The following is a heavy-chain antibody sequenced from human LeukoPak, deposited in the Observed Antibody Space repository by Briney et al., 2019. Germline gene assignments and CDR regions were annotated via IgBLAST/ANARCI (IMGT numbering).Heavy chain of an antibody. Sequence: GGSLRLSCAASGFTFSSYAMHWVRQAPGKGLEWVSSMSGSGGNYADSVKGRFTISRDNSKNTLYLQMNSLRAEDTAVYYCAKSRLPYDSSGYYSFDYWGQGTLVTVSS. CDR3: AKSRLPYDSSGYYSFDY. CDR2: MSGSGG. CDR1: GFTFSSYA. D-gene: IGHD3-22*01. J-gene: IGHJ4*02. V-gene: IGHV3-23*01.